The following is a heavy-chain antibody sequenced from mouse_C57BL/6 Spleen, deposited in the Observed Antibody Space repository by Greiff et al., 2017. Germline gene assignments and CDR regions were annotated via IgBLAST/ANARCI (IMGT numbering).Heavy chain of an antibody. V-gene: IGHV5-9*01. CDR1: GFTFSSYT. Sequence: EVQRVASGGGLVKPGGSLKLSCAASGFTFSSYTMSWVRQTPEKRLEWVATISGGGGNTYYPDSVKGRFTISRDNAKNTLYLQMSSLRSEDTALYYCARHARTNYFDYWGQGTTLTVSS. CDR2: ISGGGGNT. J-gene: IGHJ2*01. CDR3: ARHARTNYFDY.